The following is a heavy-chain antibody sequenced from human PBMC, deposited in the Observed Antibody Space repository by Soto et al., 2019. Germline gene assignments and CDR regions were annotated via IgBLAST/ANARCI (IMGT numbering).Heavy chain of an antibody. V-gene: IGHV4-30-2*01. CDR2: IYHSGST. CDR3: ARGGNYYGSGSYYIGGDYYGMDV. D-gene: IGHD3-10*01. CDR1: GGSISSVGYS. Sequence: SETLSLTCAVSGGSISSVGYSWSWIRQPPGKGLEWIGYIYHSGSTYYNPSLKSRVTISVDRSKNQFSLKLSSVTAADTAVYYCARGGNYYGSGSYYIGGDYYGMDVWGQGTTVTVSS. J-gene: IGHJ6*02.